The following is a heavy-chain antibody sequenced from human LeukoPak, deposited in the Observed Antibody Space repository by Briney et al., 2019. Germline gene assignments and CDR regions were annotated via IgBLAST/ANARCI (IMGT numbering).Heavy chain of an antibody. D-gene: IGHD4-23*01. CDR1: GFTFSSYG. CDR3: LGYYGGNSVALDAFDI. CDR2: ISNDGSAE. Sequence: GGSLRLSCAASGFTFSSYGMHWVRQAPGKGLEWVAVISNDGSAENYADSVKGRFTISRDNSKNTLYLQINSLRADDTAVYYCLGYYGGNSVALDAFDIWGQGTVVTVSS. V-gene: IGHV3-30*03. J-gene: IGHJ3*02.